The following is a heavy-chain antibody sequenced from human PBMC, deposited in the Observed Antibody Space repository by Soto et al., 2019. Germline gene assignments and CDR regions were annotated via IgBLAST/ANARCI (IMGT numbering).Heavy chain of an antibody. Sequence: ASVKVSCKASGGTFSSYAISWVRQAPGQGLEWMGGIIPIFGTANYAQKFQGRVTITADESTSTAYMELSSLRSEDTAVYYCGGAAAGTLYYYYGMDVWGQGTTVTVSS. CDR1: GGTFSSYA. J-gene: IGHJ6*02. D-gene: IGHD6-13*01. CDR3: GGAAAGTLYYYYGMDV. V-gene: IGHV1-69*13. CDR2: IIPIFGTA.